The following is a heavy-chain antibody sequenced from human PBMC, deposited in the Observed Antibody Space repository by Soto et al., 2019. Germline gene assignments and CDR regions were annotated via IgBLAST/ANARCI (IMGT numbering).Heavy chain of an antibody. Sequence: GGSLRLSCAASGVTFSSYGMSWVRQAPGKGLEWVANIKPDGSEKIYVDSVEGRFTISRDNAKNSLYLQMNSLRAEDTAVYYCANIGRSERAFDIWGQGTMVTVSS. D-gene: IGHD5-12*01. J-gene: IGHJ3*02. CDR2: IKPDGSEK. CDR1: GVTFSSYG. V-gene: IGHV3-7*01. CDR3: ANIGRSERAFDI.